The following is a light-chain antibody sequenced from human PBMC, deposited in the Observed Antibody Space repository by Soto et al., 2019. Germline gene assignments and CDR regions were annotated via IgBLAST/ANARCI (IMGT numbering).Light chain of an antibody. V-gene: IGKV3-20*01. CDR3: QQYGRSWT. Sequence: EIVLTQSPGTLSLSPGERATLSCRASRSVSSSSLAWYQQRPGQAPRLLIYDASSRATGIPDRFSGSGSGTDFTLTISRLEPEDFAVYYCQQYGRSWTFGQGTKVEIK. J-gene: IGKJ1*01. CDR2: DAS. CDR1: RSVSSSS.